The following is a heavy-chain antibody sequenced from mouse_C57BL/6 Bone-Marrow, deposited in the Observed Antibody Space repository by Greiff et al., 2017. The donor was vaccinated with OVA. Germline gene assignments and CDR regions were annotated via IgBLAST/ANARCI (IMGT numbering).Heavy chain of an antibody. J-gene: IGHJ3*01. V-gene: IGHV5-17*01. CDR2: ISSGSSTI. CDR3: ARNGEAWFAY. Sequence: EVQRVESGGGLVKPGGSLKLSCAASGFTFSDYGMHWVRQAPEKGLEWVAYISSGSSTIYYADTVKGRFTISRDTAKNTQVLQLTSLRSEDTAMYYCARNGEAWFAYWGQGTLVTVSA. CDR1: GFTFSDYG.